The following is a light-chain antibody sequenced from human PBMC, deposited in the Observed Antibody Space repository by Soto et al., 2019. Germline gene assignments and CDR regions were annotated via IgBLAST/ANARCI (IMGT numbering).Light chain of an antibody. CDR3: SSYTTSNTYV. J-gene: IGLJ1*01. CDR2: EVS. V-gene: IGLV2-14*01. Sequence: QSVLTQPACVSGYPGQSITISCTGRSSDVGGYNYVSWYQQHPGKAPKFMIYEVSRRPSGVSNRFSGSKSGNTASLTVSGLQAEDEADYYCSSYTTSNTYVFGTGTKVTVL. CDR1: SSDVGGYNY.